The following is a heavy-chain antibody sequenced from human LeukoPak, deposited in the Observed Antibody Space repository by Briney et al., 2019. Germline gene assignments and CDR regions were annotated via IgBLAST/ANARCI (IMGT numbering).Heavy chain of an antibody. CDR2: IYNSANT. J-gene: IGHJ3*02. CDR1: GASISSSSYC. CDR3: ARHSRSAYTGYENAFDI. Sequence: PSETLSLTCTVSGASISSSSYCWDWIRQPPGKGLEWIGNIYNSANTHYNPSLKTRITMSVDTSKNQFSLKLNSVTAADTGIYYCARHSRSAYTGYENAFDIWGQGTMVTVSS. V-gene: IGHV4-39*01. D-gene: IGHD5-12*01.